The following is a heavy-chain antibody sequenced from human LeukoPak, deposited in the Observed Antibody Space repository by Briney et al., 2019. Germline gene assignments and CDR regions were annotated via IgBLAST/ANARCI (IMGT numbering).Heavy chain of an antibody. CDR3: ARVQYYASSAAFAFDI. V-gene: IGHV4-59*08. CDR2: IYYSGST. CDR1: GGSISSYY. J-gene: IGHJ3*02. Sequence: SETLSLTCTVSGGSISSYYWSWIRQPPGKGLEWIGYIYYSGSTNYNPSLKGRVAISVDTSKNQFSLKLTSVTAADTAVYYCARVQYYASSAAFAFDIWGQGTMVTVSS. D-gene: IGHD3-22*01.